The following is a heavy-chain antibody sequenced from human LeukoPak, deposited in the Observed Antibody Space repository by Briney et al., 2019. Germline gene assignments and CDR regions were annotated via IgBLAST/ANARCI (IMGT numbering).Heavy chain of an antibody. D-gene: IGHD6-13*01. CDR1: GFTVSSNY. Sequence: PGGSLRLSCAASGFTVSSNYMSWVRQAPGQGLEWVSVIYSGGSTYYADSVKGRFTISRDNSKNTLSLQMNSLRAEDTAVYYCARERGGRMAASGTLDYWGQGTLVTVSS. J-gene: IGHJ4*02. CDR3: ARERGGRMAASGTLDY. V-gene: IGHV3-53*01. CDR2: IYSGGST.